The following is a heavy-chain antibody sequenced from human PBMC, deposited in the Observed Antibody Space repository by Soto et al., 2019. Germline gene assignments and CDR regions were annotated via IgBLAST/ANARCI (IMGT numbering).Heavy chain of an antibody. CDR2: IYHSGST. CDR3: ARDRGIAVAGTYFDY. V-gene: IGHV4-4*02. J-gene: IGHJ4*02. Sequence: PSETLSLTCAVSGGSISSSNWWSWVRQPPGKGLEWIGEIYHSGSTNYNPSLKSRVTISVDKSKNQFSLKLSSVTAADTAVYYCARDRGIAVAGTYFDYWGQGTLVTVSS. D-gene: IGHD6-19*01. CDR1: GGSISSSNW.